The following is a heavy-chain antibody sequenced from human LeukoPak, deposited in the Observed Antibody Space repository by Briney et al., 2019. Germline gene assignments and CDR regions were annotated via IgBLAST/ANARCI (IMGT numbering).Heavy chain of an antibody. CDR2: ISAYNGNT. D-gene: IGHD3-10*01. CDR3: ASFAGGYYGSGSYYNSPNDY. Sequence: SVKVSCKASGYTFTSHGISWVRQAPGQGLEWMGWISAYNGNTNYAQKLQGRVTMTTDTSTSTAYMELRSLRSDDTAVYYCASFAGGYYGSGSYYNSPNDYWGQGTLVTVSS. J-gene: IGHJ4*02. CDR1: GYTFTSHG. V-gene: IGHV1-18*01.